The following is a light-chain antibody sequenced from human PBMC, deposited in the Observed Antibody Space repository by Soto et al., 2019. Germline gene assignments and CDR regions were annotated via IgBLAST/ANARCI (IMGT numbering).Light chain of an antibody. CDR1: SSDVGTNNY. V-gene: IGLV2-14*01. Sequence: QSALAQPASVSGSPGQSIAISCTGTSSDVGTNNYVSWYQQHPGKAPKLIIYDVSNRPSGVSDRFSGSKSGNTASLTISGLQAEDEFDYYCSSYTTSSPPLYVFGTGTNLTVL. CDR2: DVS. CDR3: SSYTTSSPPLYV. J-gene: IGLJ1*01.